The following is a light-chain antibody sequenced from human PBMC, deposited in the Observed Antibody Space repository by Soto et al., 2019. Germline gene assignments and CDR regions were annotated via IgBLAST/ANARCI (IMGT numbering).Light chain of an antibody. CDR2: DAS. V-gene: IGKV3-11*01. Sequence: EIVLTQSPATLSLSPEERATLSCRASQSVGDYLGWYQQRPGQAPRLLIYDASQRATGVPARFSARGSGTDFTLTISSLEPEDFAIYYCQQREDWPRTFGGGTKVDIK. CDR3: QQREDWPRT. J-gene: IGKJ4*01. CDR1: QSVGDY.